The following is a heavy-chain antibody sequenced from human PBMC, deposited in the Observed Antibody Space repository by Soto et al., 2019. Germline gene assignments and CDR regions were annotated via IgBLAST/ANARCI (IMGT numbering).Heavy chain of an antibody. V-gene: IGHV3-21*01. D-gene: IGHD6-6*01. J-gene: IGHJ3*02. CDR3: AREYLAARQDAFDI. Sequence: GGSLRLSCAASGFTFSGYSRNWVRQAPGKGLEWVSSISSSSSYIYYADSVKGRFTISRDNAKNSLYLQMNSLRAEDTAVYYCAREYLAARQDAFDIWGQGTMVTVSS. CDR2: ISSSSSYI. CDR1: GFTFSGYS.